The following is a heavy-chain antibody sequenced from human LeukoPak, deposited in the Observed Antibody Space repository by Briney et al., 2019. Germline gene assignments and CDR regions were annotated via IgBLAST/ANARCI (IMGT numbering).Heavy chain of an antibody. CDR1: GGSISSSSYY. V-gene: IGHV4-61*05. D-gene: IGHD4-17*01. Sequence: PSETLSLTCTVSGGSISSSSYYWGWIRQPPGKGLEWIGYIYYSGSTNYNPSLKSRVTISVDTSKNQFSLKLSSVTAADTAVYYCARLVGHDYGDHGFDYWGQGTLVTVSS. CDR3: ARLVGHDYGDHGFDY. CDR2: IYYSGST. J-gene: IGHJ4*02.